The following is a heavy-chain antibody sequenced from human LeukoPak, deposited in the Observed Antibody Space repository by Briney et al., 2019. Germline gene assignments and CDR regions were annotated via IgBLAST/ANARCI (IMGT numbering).Heavy chain of an antibody. CDR2: INSDGSST. CDR3: ARDVGELYTLNWFDP. CDR1: GFTFSSYW. V-gene: IGHV3-74*01. Sequence: GGSLRLSCAASGFTFSSYWMHWVRQAPGKGLVWVSRINSDGSSTSYADSVKGRFTISRDNAKSTLYLQMNSLRAEDTAVYYCARDVGELYTLNWFDPWGQGTLVTVSS. D-gene: IGHD3-10*01. J-gene: IGHJ5*02.